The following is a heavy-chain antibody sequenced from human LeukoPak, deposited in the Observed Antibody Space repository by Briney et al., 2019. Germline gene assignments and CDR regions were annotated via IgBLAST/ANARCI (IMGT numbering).Heavy chain of an antibody. CDR2: ISSSGSTI. J-gene: IGHJ5*02. V-gene: IGHV3-48*03. CDR1: GFTFSSYE. D-gene: IGHD6-13*01. CDR3: ARDGGIAAAPRDNWFDP. Sequence: GGSLRLSCAASGFTFSSYEMNWVRQAPGKGLERVSYISSSGSTIYYADSVKGRFTISRDNAKNSLYLLMNSLRAEDTAVYYCARDGGIAAAPRDNWFDPWGQGTLVTVSS.